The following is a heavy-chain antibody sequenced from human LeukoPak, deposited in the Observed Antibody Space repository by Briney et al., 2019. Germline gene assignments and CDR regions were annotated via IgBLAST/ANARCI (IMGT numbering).Heavy chain of an antibody. CDR3: ARAGAPYGMDV. V-gene: IGHV1-46*01. CDR1: GYTFTSYY. J-gene: IGHJ6*02. Sequence: ASVEVSCKASGYTFTSYYMHWVRQAPGQGLEWMGIINPSGGSTSYAQKFQGRVTMTRDTSTSTVYIELSSLRSEDTAVYYCARAGAPYGMDVWGQGTTVTVSS. D-gene: IGHD3-10*01. CDR2: INPSGGST.